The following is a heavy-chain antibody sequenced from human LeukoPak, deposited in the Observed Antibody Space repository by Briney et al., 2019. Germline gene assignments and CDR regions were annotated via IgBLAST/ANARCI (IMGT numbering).Heavy chain of an antibody. Sequence: GGSLRLSCAASGFTFSSYAMSWVRQAPGKGLEWVSTISNSGSSIYYADSVRGRLAISRDNSKNTLYLQMNSLRAEDTAVYYCAKLTEPDWGQGTLVTVSS. CDR1: GFTFSSYA. J-gene: IGHJ4*02. V-gene: IGHV3-23*01. CDR2: ISNSGSSI. CDR3: AKLTEPD.